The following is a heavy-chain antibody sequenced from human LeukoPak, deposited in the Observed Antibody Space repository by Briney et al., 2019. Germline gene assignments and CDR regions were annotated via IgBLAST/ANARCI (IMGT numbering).Heavy chain of an antibody. CDR1: GFTFSSYA. CDR3: VRGGWELDY. CDR2: IRGDGIVK. D-gene: IGHD4-23*01. V-gene: IGHV3-7*01. J-gene: IGHJ4*02. Sequence: GGSLRLSCAASGFTFSSYAMHWVRQAPGKGLEWVANIRGDGIVKYSPDSVRGRFTISRDNAKNSLFLQMNSLRTEDTAVYYCVRGGWELDYWGQGTVVTVLS.